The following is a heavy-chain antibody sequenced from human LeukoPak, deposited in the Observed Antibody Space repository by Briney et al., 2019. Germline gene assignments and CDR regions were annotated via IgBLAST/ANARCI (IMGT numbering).Heavy chain of an antibody. CDR1: GGSISSYY. J-gene: IGHJ6*03. Sequence: PSETLSLTCTVSGGSISSYYWSWIRQPPGKGLEWIGYIYYSGSTNYNPSLKSRVTISVDTSKNQFSLKLSSVTAADTAVHYCARVFRYYYYMDVWGKGTTVTVSS. D-gene: IGHD3-9*01. V-gene: IGHV4-59*01. CDR2: IYYSGST. CDR3: ARVFRYYYYMDV.